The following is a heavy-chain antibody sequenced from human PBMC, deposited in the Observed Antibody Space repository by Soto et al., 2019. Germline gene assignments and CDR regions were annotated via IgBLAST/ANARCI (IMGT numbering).Heavy chain of an antibody. CDR2: INHSGST. Sequence: PSETLSLTCAVYGESFSGYYWSWIRQPPGKGLEWIGEINHSGSTNYDPSLKSRVTISVDTSKTQFSLRLSSVTAADTAVYYCARGRVYDFWSGYYKYYYYGMDVWCEGTTVTVSS. V-gene: IGHV4-34*01. J-gene: IGHJ6*04. D-gene: IGHD3-3*01. CDR3: ARGRVYDFWSGYYKYYYYGMDV. CDR1: GESFSGYY.